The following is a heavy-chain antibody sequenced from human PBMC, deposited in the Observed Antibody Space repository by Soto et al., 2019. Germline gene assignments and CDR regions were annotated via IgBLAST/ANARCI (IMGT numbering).Heavy chain of an antibody. CDR2: IFPDDSDT. V-gene: IGHV5-51*01. CDR1: GYIIKNYW. D-gene: IGHD3-16*01. CDR3: FRGGVSSRTFDY. Sequence: GESLKISCKASGYIIKNYWIGWVRQMPGQGLEWMGIIFPDDSDTRYSPSFQGHGTISVDKSISTAYVQWSGLKASDSAIYYCFRGGVSSRTFDYWGQGTLVTVSS. J-gene: IGHJ4*02.